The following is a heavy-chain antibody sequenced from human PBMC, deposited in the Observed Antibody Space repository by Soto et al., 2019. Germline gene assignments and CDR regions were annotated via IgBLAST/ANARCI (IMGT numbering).Heavy chain of an antibody. J-gene: IGHJ4*02. CDR3: ARGFSTTAPFDY. Sequence: PGGSLRLSCAASGLTFSTYSLRWVRQAPGKGLEWVAVISFDASSKFYADSVTGRFTISRDNSKNTLYLQMNSLRAEDTAVYYCARGFSTTAPFDYWGQGTLVTVSS. D-gene: IGHD4-17*01. CDR2: ISFDASSK. CDR1: GLTFSTYS. V-gene: IGHV3-30-3*01.